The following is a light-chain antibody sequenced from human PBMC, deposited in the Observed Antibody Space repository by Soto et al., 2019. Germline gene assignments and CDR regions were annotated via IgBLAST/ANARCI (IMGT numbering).Light chain of an antibody. CDR1: QSVGNDF. CDR2: GAS. V-gene: IGKV3-20*01. J-gene: IGKJ2*01. Sequence: EIVLTQSPATLSLSPGDRATLFCRASQSVGNDFVAWYKQRPGRATRLLIYGASNRATGIPVRFSGSGSGTDFTLTISRLEPEDFAVYYCQQYGSSPRYTFGQGTKVDIK. CDR3: QQYGSSPRYT.